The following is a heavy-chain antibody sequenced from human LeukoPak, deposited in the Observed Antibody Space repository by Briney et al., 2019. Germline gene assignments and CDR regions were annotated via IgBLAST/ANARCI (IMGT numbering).Heavy chain of an antibody. CDR2: INHSGST. J-gene: IGHJ3*02. CDR3: ARGRTYYDFWSGYYRGAFDI. D-gene: IGHD3-3*01. Sequence: PSETLSLTCADYGGSFSGYYWSWIRQPPGKGLEWIGEINHSGSTNYNPSLKSRVTISVDTSKNQFSLKLSSVTAADTAVYYCARGRTYYDFWSGYYRGAFDIWGQGTMVTVSS. CDR1: GGSFSGYY. V-gene: IGHV4-34*01.